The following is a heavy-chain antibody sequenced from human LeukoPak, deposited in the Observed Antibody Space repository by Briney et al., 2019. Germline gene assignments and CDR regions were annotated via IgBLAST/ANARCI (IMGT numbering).Heavy chain of an antibody. Sequence: GGSLRLSCAASGFSFSSYAMNWVRQAPGKGLEWVSYITAGGGSTYYADSVKGRFTISRDNSENTLYMQMNSLRAEDTAVYYCAKEGNSGSYYYSFDYWCQGTRVIVSS. J-gene: IGHJ4*02. CDR2: ITAGGGST. CDR3: AKEGNSGSYYYSFDY. CDR1: GFSFSSYA. V-gene: IGHV3-23*01. D-gene: IGHD1-26*01.